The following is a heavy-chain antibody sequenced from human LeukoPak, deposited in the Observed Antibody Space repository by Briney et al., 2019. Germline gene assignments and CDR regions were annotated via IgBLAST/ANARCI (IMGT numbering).Heavy chain of an antibody. Sequence: GGSLRLSCTVSGFTVSSNSMSWVRQAPGKGLEWVSFIYSAGNTHYSDSVKGRFTISIDNSKNTLYLQMNSLRAEDTAVYYCARGTTVTTSGVFDYWGQGTLVTVSS. D-gene: IGHD4-17*01. CDR3: ARGTTVTTSGVFDY. V-gene: IGHV3-53*01. J-gene: IGHJ4*02. CDR2: IYSAGNT. CDR1: GFTVSSNS.